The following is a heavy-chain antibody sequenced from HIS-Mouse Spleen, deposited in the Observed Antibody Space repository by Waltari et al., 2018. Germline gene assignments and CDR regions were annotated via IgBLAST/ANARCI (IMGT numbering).Heavy chain of an antibody. CDR2: IYHSGST. D-gene: IGHD4-17*01. J-gene: IGHJ4*02. V-gene: IGHV4-38-2*02. CDR1: GYSISSGYY. Sequence: QVQLQESGPGLVKPSETLSLTCTVSGYSISSGYYWGWIRQPPGKGLEWIGSIYHSGSTYNHPSLKSRVTISVDTSKNQFSLKLSSVTAADTAVYYCARDPLYGGNPYFDYWGQGTLVTVSS. CDR3: ARDPLYGGNPYFDY.